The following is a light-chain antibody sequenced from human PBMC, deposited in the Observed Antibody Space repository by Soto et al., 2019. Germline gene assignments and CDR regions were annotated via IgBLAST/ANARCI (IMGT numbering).Light chain of an antibody. J-gene: IGKJ1*01. Sequence: EIVLTQSPATLSLSPGERATLSCRASQSVSSYLAWYQQKPGQAPRLLIFDASNRANGIPDRFSGSGSGTDFTLTISRLEPEDFAVYYCQQYGTSSRTFGQGTKVDIK. CDR3: QQYGTSSRT. CDR1: QSVSSY. CDR2: DAS. V-gene: IGKV3-20*01.